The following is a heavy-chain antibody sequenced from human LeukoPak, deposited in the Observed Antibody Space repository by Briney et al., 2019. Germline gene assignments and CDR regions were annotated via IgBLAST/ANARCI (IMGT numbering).Heavy chain of an antibody. CDR1: GYTFTGYY. CDR3: ARAGLGLGIVVVTIGFDY. CDR2: INPNSGGT. D-gene: IGHD3-22*01. Sequence: GSSVKVSCKASGYTFTGYYMHWVRQAPGQGLEWMGWINPNSGGTNYAQKFQGRVTMTRDTSISTAYMELSRLRSDDTAVYYCARAGLGLGIVVVTIGFDYWGQGTLVTVSS. J-gene: IGHJ4*02. V-gene: IGHV1-2*02.